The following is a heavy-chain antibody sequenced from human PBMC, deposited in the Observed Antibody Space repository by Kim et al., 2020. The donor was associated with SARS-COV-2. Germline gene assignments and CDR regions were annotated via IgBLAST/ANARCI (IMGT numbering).Heavy chain of an antibody. Sequence: QEVRGRVTITRDTSASTVSMERSSLRSEDTAVYYCARDGTTRNGGYYFDYWGQGALVTVSS. D-gene: IGHD1-1*01. J-gene: IGHJ4*02. CDR3: ARDGTTRNGGYYFDY. V-gene: IGHV1-3*01.